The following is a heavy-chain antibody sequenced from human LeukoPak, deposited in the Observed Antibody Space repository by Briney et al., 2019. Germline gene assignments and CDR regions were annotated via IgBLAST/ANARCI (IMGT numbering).Heavy chain of an antibody. CDR1: GFTFSSYA. D-gene: IGHD2-15*01. Sequence: GGSLRLSCAASGFTFSSYAMSWVRQAPGKGLEWVSAISGSGGSTYYADTVKGRFTISRDNSKNTLYLQMNSLRAEDTAVYYCAKDPAGGSGGPFDYWGQGTQVTVSS. V-gene: IGHV3-23*01. CDR3: AKDPAGGSGGPFDY. CDR2: ISGSGGST. J-gene: IGHJ4*02.